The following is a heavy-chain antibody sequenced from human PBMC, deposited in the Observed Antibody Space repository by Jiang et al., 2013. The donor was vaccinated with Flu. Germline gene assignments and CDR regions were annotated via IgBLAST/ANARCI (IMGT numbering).Heavy chain of an antibody. J-gene: IGHJ3*02. Sequence: SGPGLVKPSQTLSLTCTVSGGSISSGSYYWSWIRQPAGKGLEWIGRIYTSGSTNYSPSLKSRVTISVDTSKNQFSLKLSSVTAADTAVYYCARDLPVGRDAFDIWGQGDNGHRLF. D-gene: IGHD2-2*01. CDR3: ARDLPVGRDAFDI. V-gene: IGHV4-61*02. CDR2: IYTSGST. CDR1: GGSISSGSYY.